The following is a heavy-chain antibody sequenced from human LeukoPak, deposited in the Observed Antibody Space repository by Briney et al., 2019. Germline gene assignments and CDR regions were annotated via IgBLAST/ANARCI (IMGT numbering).Heavy chain of an antibody. CDR1: GGSIVSSSYY. CDR3: ARHVVGNYDLLSFDY. Sequence: SETLSLTCGVSGGSIVSSSYYWGWIRQPPGKGLEWIASMFYSGNTYYNPSLKSRVAMSVDTTENQFSLKLSSVTAADTAVYYCARHVVGNYDLLSFDYWGQGSLVTVSS. J-gene: IGHJ4*02. V-gene: IGHV4-39*01. CDR2: MFYSGNT. D-gene: IGHD2-21*01.